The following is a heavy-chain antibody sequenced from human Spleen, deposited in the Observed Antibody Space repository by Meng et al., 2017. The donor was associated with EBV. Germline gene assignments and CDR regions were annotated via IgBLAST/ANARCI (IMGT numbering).Heavy chain of an antibody. V-gene: IGHV2-5*02. J-gene: IGHJ4*02. D-gene: IGHD3-10*01. CDR1: GFSLTSNGVG. CDR2: IYWDDDK. CDR3: AHSQRLSGYYGSGTYYSFAY. Sequence: QITLKESGPTLVQPTXPLTLTXPFSGFSLTSNGVGVGWIRQPPGKALEWLALIYWDDDKRHSPSLKSRLTITKDTSKNQVVLTMTNMDPVDTATYYCAHSQRLSGYYGSGTYYSFAYWGQGTLVTVSS.